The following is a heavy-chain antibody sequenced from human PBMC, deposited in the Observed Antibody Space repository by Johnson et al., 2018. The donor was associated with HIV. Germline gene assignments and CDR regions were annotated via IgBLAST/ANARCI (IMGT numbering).Heavy chain of an antibody. D-gene: IGHD6-13*01. Sequence: VQLVESGGGVVQPGGSLRLSCAASGFTFSSYGMHWVRQVPGNGLEWVSGISWNSGSIGYADSVKGRFTISRDNAKNSLYLQMNSLRAEDTALYYCAKDVSSSSWFFAFDIWGQGTMVTVSS. CDR2: ISWNSGSI. V-gene: IGHV3-9*01. CDR3: AKDVSSSSWFFAFDI. CDR1: GFTFSSYG. J-gene: IGHJ3*02.